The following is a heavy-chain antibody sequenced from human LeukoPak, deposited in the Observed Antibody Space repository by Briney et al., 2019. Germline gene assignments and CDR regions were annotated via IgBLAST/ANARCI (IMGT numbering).Heavy chain of an antibody. V-gene: IGHV3-23*01. CDR1: GFTFSSYT. CDR3: AKDRVVGSTYYFDY. J-gene: IGHJ4*02. D-gene: IGHD1-26*01. CDR2: ISDSGAST. Sequence: GGSLRLSCAASGFTFSSYTMSWVRQAPGKGLEWVSAISDSGASTYYADSVKGRFTISRDNSKNTLFLQMNSLRVEDTAVYYCAKDRVVGSTYYFDYWGQGTLVTVSS.